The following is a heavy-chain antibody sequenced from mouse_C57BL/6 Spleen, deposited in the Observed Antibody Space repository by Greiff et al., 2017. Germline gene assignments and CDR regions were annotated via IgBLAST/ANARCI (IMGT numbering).Heavy chain of an antibody. Sequence: EVKLVESGGGLVQPGGSLSLSCAASGFTFTDYYMSWVRQPPGKALEWLGFIRNKANGYTTEYSASVKGRFTISRDNSQSILYLQMNALRAEDGATYYCASGRLGSCYGFAYWGQGTLVTVSA. J-gene: IGHJ3*01. V-gene: IGHV7-3*01. D-gene: IGHD1-1*01. CDR1: GFTFTDYY. CDR3: ASGRLGSCYGFAY. CDR2: IRNKANGYTT.